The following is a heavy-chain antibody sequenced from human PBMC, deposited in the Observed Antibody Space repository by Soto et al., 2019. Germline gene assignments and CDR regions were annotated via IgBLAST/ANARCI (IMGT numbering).Heavy chain of an antibody. Sequence: SVKVSCKASGGTFSSYAISWVRQAPGQGLEWMGGIIPIFGTANYAQKFQGRVTITADESTSTAYMELSSLRSEDTAVYYCARGDILTGQLYPWGQGTLVTVSS. D-gene: IGHD3-9*01. CDR2: IIPIFGTA. J-gene: IGHJ5*02. CDR3: ARGDILTGQLYP. CDR1: GGTFSSYA. V-gene: IGHV1-69*13.